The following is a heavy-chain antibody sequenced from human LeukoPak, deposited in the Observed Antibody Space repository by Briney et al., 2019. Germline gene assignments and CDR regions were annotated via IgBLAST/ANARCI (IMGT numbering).Heavy chain of an antibody. CDR3: ARPAYSSSWYDAFDI. J-gene: IGHJ3*02. Sequence: GGSLRLSCAASGFTFSSFWMNWVRQAPGKGLEWVSSISSSSSYIYYADSVKGRFTISRDNAKNSLYLQMNSLRAEDTAVYYCARPAYSSSWYDAFDIWGQGTMVTVSS. D-gene: IGHD6-13*01. CDR2: ISSSSSYI. CDR1: GFTFSSFW. V-gene: IGHV3-21*01.